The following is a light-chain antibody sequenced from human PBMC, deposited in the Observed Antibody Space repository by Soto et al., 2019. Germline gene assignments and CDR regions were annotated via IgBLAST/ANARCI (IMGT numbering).Light chain of an antibody. J-gene: IGKJ3*01. CDR1: QSVSYW. CDR2: DAS. V-gene: IGKV1-5*01. CDR3: QQYGFS. Sequence: DIPMTQSPSTLSASVGDRVTITCRASQSVSYWLAWYQQKPGKAPKLLIHDASSLESGVPSRFRGGGSGQEFTLTISGLQLDDFATYYCQQYGFSFGPGTKVEMK.